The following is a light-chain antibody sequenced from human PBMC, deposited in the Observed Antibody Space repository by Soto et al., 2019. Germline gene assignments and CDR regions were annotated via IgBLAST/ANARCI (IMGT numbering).Light chain of an antibody. CDR3: QQYNSLWT. CDR2: DAS. CDR1: QSISSW. Sequence: DIQLTQSPSTLSASVGDRVTITCRASQSISSWLAWYQQKPGKVPKLLIYDASSLESGVPSTFSGSGSGTEFTLTISSLQPDDFATYYCQQYNSLWTFGQGTKVDI. J-gene: IGKJ1*01. V-gene: IGKV1-5*01.